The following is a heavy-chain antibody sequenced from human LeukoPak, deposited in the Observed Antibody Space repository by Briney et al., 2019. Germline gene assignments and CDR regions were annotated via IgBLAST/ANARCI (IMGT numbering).Heavy chain of an antibody. J-gene: IGHJ4*02. D-gene: IGHD1-26*01. CDR2: IYPGDSAT. Sequence: GESLKISCKGSGYNFTTYWIGWVRQMPGKGLEWMGIIYPGDSATRYSPSFQGQVTISADKSIGTAYLQWSSLKASDTAMYYCARRRDSGSYIDLWGQGTLVTVSS. CDR3: ARRRDSGSYIDL. V-gene: IGHV5-51*01. CDR1: GYNFTTYW.